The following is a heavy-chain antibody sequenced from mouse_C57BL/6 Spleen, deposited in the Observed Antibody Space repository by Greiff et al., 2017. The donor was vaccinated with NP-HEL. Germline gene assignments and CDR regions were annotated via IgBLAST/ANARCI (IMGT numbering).Heavy chain of an antibody. CDR2: IYPGDGDT. CDR1: GYAFSSSW. V-gene: IGHV1-82*01. D-gene: IGHD2-12*01. CDR3: ARKNLLYEDYAMDY. Sequence: QVQLKESGPELVKPGASVKISCKASGYAFSSSWMNWVKQRPGKGLEWIGRIYPGDGDTNYNGKFKGKATLTADKSSSTAYMQLSSLTSEDSAVYFCARKNLLYEDYAMDYWGQGTSVTVSS. J-gene: IGHJ4*01.